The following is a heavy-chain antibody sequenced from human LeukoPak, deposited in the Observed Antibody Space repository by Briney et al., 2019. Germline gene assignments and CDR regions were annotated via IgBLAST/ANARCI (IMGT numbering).Heavy chain of an antibody. J-gene: IGHJ4*02. V-gene: IGHV4-39*07. Sequence: SETLSLTCTVSGGSISSSSYYWGWIRQPPGKGLEWIGSIYYSGSTYYNPSLKSRVTISVDTSKNQFSLKLSSVTAADTAVYYCARQVGANNDYWGQGTLVTVSS. CDR3: ARQVGANNDY. CDR2: IYYSGST. D-gene: IGHD1-26*01. CDR1: GGSISSSSYY.